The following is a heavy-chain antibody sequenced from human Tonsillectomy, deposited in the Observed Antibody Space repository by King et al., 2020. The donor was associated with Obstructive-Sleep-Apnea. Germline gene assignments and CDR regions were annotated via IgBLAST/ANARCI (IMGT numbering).Heavy chain of an antibody. Sequence: QLVQSGGGVVQPGRSLRLSCTTSGFSFSSYGMHWVRQVPGKGLEWVAVIWYDGSNKYYADSVKGRFTISRDNSKNTLYLQMNSLRAEDTAVYYCAKGGEYSTNWNEIDYWGQGTLVTVSS. CDR2: IWYDGSNK. D-gene: IGHD1-1*01. CDR3: AKGGEYSTNWNEIDY. J-gene: IGHJ4*02. CDR1: GFSFSSYG. V-gene: IGHV3-33*06.